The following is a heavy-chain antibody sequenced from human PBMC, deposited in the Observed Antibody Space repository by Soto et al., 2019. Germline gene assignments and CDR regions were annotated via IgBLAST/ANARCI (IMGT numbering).Heavy chain of an antibody. CDR1: GYSFTKNC. J-gene: IGHJ3*01. Sequence: GESLKISCEASGYSFTKNCIALMRQMPGKGLECMGIIHPGDSDTRYSPSFQGQVTISADKSLNTAYLQWSSLEASDTAMYYCARLLGPASFFDAFDVWGLGTMVTVSS. D-gene: IGHD3-3*02. CDR3: ARLLGPASFFDAFDV. CDR2: IHPGDSDT. V-gene: IGHV5-51*01.